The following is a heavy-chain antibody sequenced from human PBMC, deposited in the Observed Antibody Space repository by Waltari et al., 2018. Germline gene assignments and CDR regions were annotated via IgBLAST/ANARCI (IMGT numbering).Heavy chain of an antibody. CDR1: GGSISSHY. CDR2: IYYSGST. Sequence: QVQLQESGPGLVKPSETLSLTCTVSGGSISSHYWSWIRQPPGKGLEWIGYIYYSGSTNYNPSLKSRVTISVDTSKNQFPLKLSSVTAADTAVYYCARVGHYYGSGSYFDYWGQGTLVTVSS. V-gene: IGHV4-59*11. J-gene: IGHJ4*02. CDR3: ARVGHYYGSGSYFDY. D-gene: IGHD3-10*01.